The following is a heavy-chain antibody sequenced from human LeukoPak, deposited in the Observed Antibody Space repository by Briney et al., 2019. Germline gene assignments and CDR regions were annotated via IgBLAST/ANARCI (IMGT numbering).Heavy chain of an antibody. CDR2: IYYSGST. J-gene: IGHJ4*02. CDR3: ARYIAVAGTVDY. V-gene: IGHV4-59*01. CDR1: GGSLSSYY. D-gene: IGHD6-19*01. Sequence: PSETLSLTCTVSGGSLSSYYWGWIRQPPGKGLEWIGYIYYSGSTNYNPSLKSRVTISVDTSKNQFSLKLSSVTAADTAVYYCARYIAVAGTVDYWGQGTLVTVSS.